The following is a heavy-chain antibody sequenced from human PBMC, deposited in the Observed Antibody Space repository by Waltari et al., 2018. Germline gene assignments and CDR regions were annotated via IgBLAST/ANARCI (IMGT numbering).Heavy chain of an antibody. CDR3: ARSEPSGVSYWYFDL. CDR1: GGTFSSYA. Sequence: SGGTFSSYAISWVRQAPGQGLEWMGGIIPIFGTANYAQKFQGRVTITADESTSTAYMELSSLRSEDTAVYYCARSEPSGVSYWYFDLWGRGTLVTVSS. D-gene: IGHD1-26*01. V-gene: IGHV1-69*01. J-gene: IGHJ2*01. CDR2: IIPIFGTA.